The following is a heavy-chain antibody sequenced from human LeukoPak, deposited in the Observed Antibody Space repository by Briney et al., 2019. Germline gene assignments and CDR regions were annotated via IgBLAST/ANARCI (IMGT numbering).Heavy chain of an antibody. V-gene: IGHV4-39*07. CDR1: GGSISSSSYY. Sequence: SETLSLTCTVSGGSISSSSYYWGWIRQPPGTGLEWIGSIYYSGSTYYNPSLKSRVTISVDTSKNQFSLKLSSVTAADTAVYYCARDLRPTFQWLHYYYYMDVWGKGTTVTVSS. D-gene: IGHD6-19*01. J-gene: IGHJ6*03. CDR2: IYYSGST. CDR3: ARDLRPTFQWLHYYYYMDV.